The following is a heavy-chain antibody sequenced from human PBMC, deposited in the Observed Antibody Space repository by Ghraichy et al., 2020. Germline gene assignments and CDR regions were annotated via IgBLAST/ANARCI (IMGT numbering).Heavy chain of an antibody. Sequence: ASVKVSSKASGYTFTGYYMHWVRQAPGQGLEWMGWINPNSGGTNYAQKFQGWVTMTRDTSISTAYMELSRLRSDDTAVYYCAREAVAGTPYGMDVWGQGTTVTVSS. CDR1: GYTFTGYY. V-gene: IGHV1-2*04. J-gene: IGHJ6*02. CDR2: INPNSGGT. CDR3: AREAVAGTPYGMDV. D-gene: IGHD6-19*01.